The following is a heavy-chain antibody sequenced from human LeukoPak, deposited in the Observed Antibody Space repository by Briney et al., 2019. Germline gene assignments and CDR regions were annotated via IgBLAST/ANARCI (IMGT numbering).Heavy chain of an antibody. CDR3: ARDYVVGSIDYFDY. V-gene: IGHV3-30*04. CDR2: ISYDGSNK. J-gene: IGHJ4*02. D-gene: IGHD1-26*01. CDR1: GFTFSSYA. Sequence: GRSLRLSCAASGFTFSSYAMHWVRQAPGKGLEWVAVISYDGSNKYYADSVKGRFTISRDNSKNTLYLQMNSLRADDTAVYYCARDYVVGSIDYFDYWGQGTLVTVSS.